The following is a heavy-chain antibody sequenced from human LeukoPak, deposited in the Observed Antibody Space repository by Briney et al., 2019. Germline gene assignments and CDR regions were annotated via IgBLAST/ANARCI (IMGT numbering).Heavy chain of an antibody. CDR2: IIPIFGTA. CDR3: ARGGPHYYDSSGYYFDH. CDR1: GGTFSSYA. J-gene: IGHJ4*02. D-gene: IGHD3-22*01. V-gene: IGHV1-69*13. Sequence: SVKVSCKASGGTFSSYAISWVRQAPGQGLEWMGGIIPIFGTANYAQKFQGRVTITADESTSTAYMELSSLRSEDTAVYYCARGGPHYYDSSGYYFDHWGQGTLVTVSS.